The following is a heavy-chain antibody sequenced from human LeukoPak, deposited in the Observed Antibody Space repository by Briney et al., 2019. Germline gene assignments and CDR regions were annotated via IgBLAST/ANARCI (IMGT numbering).Heavy chain of an antibody. Sequence: SETLSLTCTVSGGSISSYYWSWIRQPPGKGLEWIGYIYYSGSTNYNPSLKSRVTISVDTSKNQSSLKLSSVTAADTAVYYCARLVTRGYYDSSGRRIDAFDIWGQGTMVTVSS. V-gene: IGHV4-59*01. CDR1: GGSISSYY. J-gene: IGHJ3*02. CDR2: IYYSGST. CDR3: ARLVTRGYYDSSGRRIDAFDI. D-gene: IGHD3-22*01.